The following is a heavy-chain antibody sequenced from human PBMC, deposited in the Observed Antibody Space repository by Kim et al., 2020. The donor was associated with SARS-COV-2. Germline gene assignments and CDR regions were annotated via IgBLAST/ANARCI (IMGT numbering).Heavy chain of an antibody. CDR1: GYSFTSYW. CDR3: ARLGLCVPYGSGSYRTYYYYGMDV. CDR2: IYPGDSDT. V-gene: IGHV5-51*01. D-gene: IGHD3-10*01. Sequence: GESLKISCKGSGYSFTSYWIGWVRQMPGKGLEWMGIIYPGDSDTRYSPSFQGQVTISADKSISTAYLQWSSLKASDTAMYYCARLGLCVPYGSGSYRTYYYYGMDVWGQGTTVTVSS. J-gene: IGHJ6*02.